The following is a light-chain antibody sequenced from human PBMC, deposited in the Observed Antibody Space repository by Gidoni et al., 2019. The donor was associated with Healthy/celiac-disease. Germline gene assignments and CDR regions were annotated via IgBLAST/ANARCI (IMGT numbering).Light chain of an antibody. V-gene: IGKV3-15*01. CDR2: GAS. CDR1: QSVSSN. Sequence: EIVMTQSPATLSVSPGERATLSCRASQSVSSNLAWYQQKPGQAPRLLIYGASTRATGIPARFSGSGSGTEFTHTISSLQSEDFAVYYCQQYNNWPRTFXXXTKVEIK. CDR3: QQYNNWPRT. J-gene: IGKJ1*01.